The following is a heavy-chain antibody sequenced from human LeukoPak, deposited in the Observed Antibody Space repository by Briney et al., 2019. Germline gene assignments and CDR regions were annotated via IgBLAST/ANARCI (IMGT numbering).Heavy chain of an antibody. CDR1: GFTSHSSW. CDR2: IKQDGSEK. CDR3: ARLGGIAVTGAIDY. Sequence: GGSLRLSCAASGFTSHSSWMTWVRQAPGKGLEWVANIKQDGSEKYFVDSVKGRFTISRDNAKNTLYLQMNSLRAEDTAVYYCARLGGIAVTGAIDYWGQGTLVTVSS. D-gene: IGHD6-19*01. V-gene: IGHV3-7*01. J-gene: IGHJ4*02.